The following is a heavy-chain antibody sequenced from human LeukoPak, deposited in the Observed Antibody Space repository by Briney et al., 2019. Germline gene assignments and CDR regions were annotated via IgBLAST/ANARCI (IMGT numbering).Heavy chain of an antibody. V-gene: IGHV3-48*03. J-gene: IGHJ3*02. CDR3: AIDNYYDCSGYLGSDAFDI. Sequence: PGGSLRLSCAASGFTFSSYEMNWVRQAPGKGLEWVSYISSSGSTIYYADSVKGRFTISRDNAKNSLYLQMNSLRAEDTAVYGCAIDNYYDCSGYLGSDAFDIWGQGTMVTVSS. D-gene: IGHD3-22*01. CDR2: ISSSGSTI. CDR1: GFTFSSYE.